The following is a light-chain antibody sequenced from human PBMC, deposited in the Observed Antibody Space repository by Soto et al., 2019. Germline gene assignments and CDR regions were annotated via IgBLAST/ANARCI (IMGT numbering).Light chain of an antibody. CDR2: DAS. V-gene: IGKV3-11*01. Sequence: EIVLTQSPATLSLSPGERATLSCRASQSVSSYLAWYQQKPGQAPRLLIYDASNRATGIPAGFSGSGSGTDFTLTITSLDPEDFAIYYCHQRSDWPLTFGGGTKVDIK. CDR3: HQRSDWPLT. CDR1: QSVSSY. J-gene: IGKJ4*01.